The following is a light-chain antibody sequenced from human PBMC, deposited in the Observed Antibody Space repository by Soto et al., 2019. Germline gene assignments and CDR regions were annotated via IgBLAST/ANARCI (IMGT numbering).Light chain of an antibody. CDR1: ASNFGAGYD. CDR3: QSFDKYLSAVV. CDR2: ETK. V-gene: IGLV1-40*01. Sequence: QAVVTQPPSVSGAPGQRVTISCTGSASNFGAGYDVHWYQQIPGTAPKLLIFETKSRPSGVSVRFSGSKSGTSASLAISGLQAEDEADYYCQSFDKYLSAVVFGGGTKVTVL. J-gene: IGLJ2*01.